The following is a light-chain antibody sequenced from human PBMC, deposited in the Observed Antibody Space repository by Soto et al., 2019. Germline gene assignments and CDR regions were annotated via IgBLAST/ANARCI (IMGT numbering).Light chain of an antibody. CDR2: GAN. J-gene: IGKJ1*01. V-gene: IGKV1-39*01. CDR3: QQNYGTPGT. Sequence: DIQLTQSPSSLSASVGDRITITCRSSQSISRYLNWYQQRPGTAPKVLIFGANSLQSGVRSRFSGSGSGTEFTLTISSLQPEDFATYYCQQNYGTPGTFGQGTKVDVK. CDR1: QSISRY.